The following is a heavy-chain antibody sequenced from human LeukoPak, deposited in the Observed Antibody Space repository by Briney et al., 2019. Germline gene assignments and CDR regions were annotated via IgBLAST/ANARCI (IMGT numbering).Heavy chain of an antibody. CDR1: GYSFTSYW. CDR2: IYPGDSDT. CDR3: ARHLGYSGSYENWFDP. V-gene: IGHV5-51*01. Sequence: GESLKISCKGSGYSFTSYWIGCVRQIPGKGLEWMGNIYPGDSDTRYSPSFQGQVTISADKSISTAYLQWSSLKASDTAMYYCARHLGYSGSYENWFDPWGQGTLVTVSS. J-gene: IGHJ5*02. D-gene: IGHD1-26*01.